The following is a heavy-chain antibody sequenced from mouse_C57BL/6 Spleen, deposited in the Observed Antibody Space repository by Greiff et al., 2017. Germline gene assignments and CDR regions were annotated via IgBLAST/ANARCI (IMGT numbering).Heavy chain of an antibody. CDR3: AKRIYYGYDGFPY. V-gene: IGHV1-50*01. CDR1: SYTFTSSW. CDR2: IDPSDSYT. Sequence: VQLQQPGAELLKPGASVQLSSKASSYTFTSSWMQWVKQRPGQGLEWIGEIDPSDSYTNYNQKFKGKATLTVDTSSSTAYMQLSSLTSEDSAVYYCAKRIYYGYDGFPYWRYGALVTASA. D-gene: IGHD2-2*01. J-gene: IGHJ3*01.